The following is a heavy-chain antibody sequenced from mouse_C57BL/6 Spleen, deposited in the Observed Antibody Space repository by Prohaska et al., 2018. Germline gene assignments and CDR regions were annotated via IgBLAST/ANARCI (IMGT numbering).Heavy chain of an antibody. J-gene: IGHJ3*01. CDR1: GYTFTSYW. CDR2: IDPSDSYT. D-gene: IGHD2-4*01. Sequence: QVQLQQPGAELVKPGASVKLSCKASGYTFTSYWMHWVKQRPGQGLEWIGEIDPSDSYTNDNQKFKGKATLTVDKSTSTAYMQLSSLTSEDSAVYYCARDYDRFAYWGQGTLVTVSA. CDR3: ARDYDRFAY. V-gene: IGHV1-69*02.